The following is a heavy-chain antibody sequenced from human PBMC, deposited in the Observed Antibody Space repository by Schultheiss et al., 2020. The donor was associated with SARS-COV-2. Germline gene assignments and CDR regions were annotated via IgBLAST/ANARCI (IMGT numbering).Heavy chain of an antibody. D-gene: IGHD6-19*01. Sequence: GGSLRLSCAASGFTFSSYAMHWVRQAPGKGLEYVSAISSNGGSTYYANSVKGRFTISRDNSKNTLYLQMGSLKAEDMAVYYCARWIAVAGTGLDYWGQGTLVTVSS. V-gene: IGHV3-64*01. J-gene: IGHJ4*02. CDR2: ISSNGGST. CDR3: ARWIAVAGTGLDY. CDR1: GFTFSSYA.